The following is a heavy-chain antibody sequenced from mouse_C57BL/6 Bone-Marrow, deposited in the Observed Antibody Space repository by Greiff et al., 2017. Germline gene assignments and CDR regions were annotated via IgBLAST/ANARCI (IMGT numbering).Heavy chain of an antibody. J-gene: IGHJ2*01. CDR2: IYPGSGST. Sequence: QVQLQQPGAELVKPGASVTMSCKASGYTFPSYWITWVKQRPGHGLEWIGDIYPGSGSTNYNEKFKSKATLTVDTSSSTAYMQLSSLTSEDSAVYYCARGRESPDYFDYWGQGTTLTVSS. CDR1: GYTFPSYW. CDR3: ARGRESPDYFDY. V-gene: IGHV1-55*01.